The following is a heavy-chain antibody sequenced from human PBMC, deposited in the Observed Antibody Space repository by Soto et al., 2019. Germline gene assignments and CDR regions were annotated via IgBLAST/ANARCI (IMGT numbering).Heavy chain of an antibody. CDR3: AKDLPGIVVVPAIGMDV. CDR1: GFTFSSYA. V-gene: IGHV3-23*01. D-gene: IGHD2-2*01. Sequence: GGSLRLSCAASGFTFSSYAMSWVRQAPGKGLEWVSAISGSGGSTYYADSVKGRFTISRDNSKNTLYLQMNSLRAEDTAVYYCAKDLPGIVVVPAIGMDVWGQGTTVTVS. CDR2: ISGSGGST. J-gene: IGHJ6*02.